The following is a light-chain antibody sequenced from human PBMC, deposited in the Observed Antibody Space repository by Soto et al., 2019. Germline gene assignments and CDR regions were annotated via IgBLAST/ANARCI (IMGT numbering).Light chain of an antibody. Sequence: QSVLTQPPSVSGAPGQRVTISCTGSSSNIGAGYDVHWYQHLPGTAPKFLIYGNSNRPSGVPDRFSGSKSGTSASLAITGLQAEYEADYYCQSYDSSLSGYVFGTGTQLTVL. V-gene: IGLV1-40*01. J-gene: IGLJ1*01. CDR3: QSYDSSLSGYV. CDR2: GNS. CDR1: SSNIGAGYD.